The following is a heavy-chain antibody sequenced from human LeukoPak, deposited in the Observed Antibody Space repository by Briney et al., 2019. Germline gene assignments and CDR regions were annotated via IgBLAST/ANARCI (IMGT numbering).Heavy chain of an antibody. CDR2: IFYRGTT. J-gene: IGHJ3*02. Sequence: SETLSLTCTVSGDSISSSSYYWGWIRQPPGKGLEWIGSIFYRGTTYYNPSLKSRATISVDTSKNHFSLKLSSVTAADTAAYYCARQGGTRLHQYVFDIWGQGTMVTVSS. CDR3: ARQGGTRLHQYVFDI. D-gene: IGHD1-7*01. V-gene: IGHV4-39*01. CDR1: GDSISSSSYY.